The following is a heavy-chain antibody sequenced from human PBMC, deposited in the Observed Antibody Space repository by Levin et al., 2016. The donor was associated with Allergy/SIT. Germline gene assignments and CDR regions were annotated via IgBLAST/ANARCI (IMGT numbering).Heavy chain of an antibody. CDR2: INPNSDGT. D-gene: IGHD3-10*01. CDR3: ARETMVRGVIGY. V-gene: IGHV1-2*02. CDR1: GYIFTGYY. J-gene: IGHJ4*02. Sequence: ASVKVSCKASGYIFTGYYIHWVRQAPGQGLEWMGWINPNSDGTNYAQKFQGRVTITRDTSASTAYMELSSLRSEDTAVYYCARETMVRGVIGYWGQGTLVTVPS.